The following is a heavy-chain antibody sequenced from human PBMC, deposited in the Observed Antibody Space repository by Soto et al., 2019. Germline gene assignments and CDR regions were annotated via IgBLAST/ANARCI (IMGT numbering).Heavy chain of an antibody. V-gene: IGHV4-4*02. CDR1: GGSISSSNL. Sequence: SDTLSLTCAVSGGSISSSNLWSCGRQPPGKGLEWIGEIYHSGSTNYNPSLKSRVTISVDKSKNQFSLKLSSVTAADTAVYYCARQEAGLSFDYWGQGTLVIVS. J-gene: IGHJ4*02. D-gene: IGHD6-13*01. CDR2: IYHSGST. CDR3: ARQEAGLSFDY.